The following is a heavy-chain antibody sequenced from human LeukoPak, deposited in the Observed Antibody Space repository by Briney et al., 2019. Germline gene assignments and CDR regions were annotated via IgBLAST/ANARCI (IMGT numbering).Heavy chain of an antibody. CDR3: AREVGYCSRTSCLDWFDP. J-gene: IGHJ5*02. D-gene: IGHD2-2*01. CDR2: IYQSGST. Sequence: PSETLSLTCAVSGYSISSGYYWGWIRQPPGKGLEWIGNIYQSGSTFHNPSLKSRATISLDTSKNQSSLKLRSVTAADTAVYYCAREVGYCSRTSCLDWFDPWGQGTLVTVSS. V-gene: IGHV4-38-2*01. CDR1: GYSISSGYY.